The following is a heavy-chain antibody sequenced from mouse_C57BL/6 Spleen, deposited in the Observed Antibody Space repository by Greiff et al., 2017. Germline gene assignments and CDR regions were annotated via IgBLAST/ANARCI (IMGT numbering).Heavy chain of an antibody. Sequence: DVMLVESGGGLVKPGGSLKLSCAASGFTFSSYAMSWVRQTPEKRLEWVATISDGGSYTYYPDNVKGRFTISRDNAKNNLYLQMSHLKSEDTAMXYCARERDYYAMDYWGQGTSVTVSS. CDR1: GFTFSSYA. V-gene: IGHV5-4*01. CDR2: ISDGGSYT. CDR3: ARERDYYAMDY. J-gene: IGHJ4*01.